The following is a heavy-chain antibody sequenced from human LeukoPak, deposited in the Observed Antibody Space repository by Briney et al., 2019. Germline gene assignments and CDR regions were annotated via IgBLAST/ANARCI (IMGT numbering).Heavy chain of an antibody. D-gene: IGHD1-26*01. J-gene: IGHJ4*02. V-gene: IGHV3-11*03. CDR3: ARGLSGSYYFDF. CDR2: ISSSSSYT. Sequence: GGSLRLSCAASGFTFSDYYMSWIRQAPGKGLEWLSYISSSSSYTNYADSVKGRFTISRDNAKNSLYPQMNSLRAEDTAVYYCARGLSGSYYFDFWGQGTLVTVSS. CDR1: GFTFSDYY.